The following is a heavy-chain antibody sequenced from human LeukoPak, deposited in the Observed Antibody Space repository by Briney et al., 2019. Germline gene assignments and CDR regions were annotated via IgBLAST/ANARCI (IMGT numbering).Heavy chain of an antibody. CDR2: FDPEDEET. CDR3: ATVRDCYDNSGYYTYFDY. V-gene: IGHV1-24*01. D-gene: IGHD3-22*01. Sequence: EASVKVSCKVSGYTLSELSMHWVRQAPGKGLEWMGGFDPEDEETVYAQQFQGRVTMTEDTSTDTAYMELSSLRSEDTAVYYCATVRDCYDNSGYYTYFDYWGQGTLVTVSS. J-gene: IGHJ4*02. CDR1: GYTLSELS.